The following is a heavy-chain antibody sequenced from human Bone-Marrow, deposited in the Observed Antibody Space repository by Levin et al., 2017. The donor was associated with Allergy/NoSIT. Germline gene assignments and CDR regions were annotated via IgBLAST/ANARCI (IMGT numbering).Heavy chain of an antibody. J-gene: IGHJ4*02. CDR2: IKRDGSEK. Sequence: GGSLRLSCMDSGFTFSSQWMSWVRQAPGKGLEWVANIKRDGSEKHYLDSVKGRFTISRDNAKNSLYLQMNSLRAEDSAVYYCARAGLGFYFSGTFDSWGQGTLVTVSS. CDR3: ARAGLGFYFSGTFDS. D-gene: IGHD6-25*01. V-gene: IGHV3-7*01. CDR1: GFTFSSQW.